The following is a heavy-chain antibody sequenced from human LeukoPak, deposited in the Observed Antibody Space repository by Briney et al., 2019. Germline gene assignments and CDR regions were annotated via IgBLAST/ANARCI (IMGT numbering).Heavy chain of an antibody. CDR1: RFTTGFTFSDYG. D-gene: IGHD3-10*01. V-gene: IGHV3-33*08. CDR3: ARSGPQDAFDI. CDR2: KFYDGSKE. J-gene: IGHJ3*02. Sequence: GGSLRLSCAGSRFTTGFTFSDYGIHWVRQAPGKGLEWVAVKFYDGSKEYYADSVKGRFTISRDNSKNILYLQMNSLRAGDTAVYYCARSGPQDAFDIWGQGTMVTVSS.